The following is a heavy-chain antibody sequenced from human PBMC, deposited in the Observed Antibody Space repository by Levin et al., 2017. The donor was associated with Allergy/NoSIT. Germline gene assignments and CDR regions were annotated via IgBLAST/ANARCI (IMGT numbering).Heavy chain of an antibody. V-gene: IGHV1-46*01. D-gene: IGHD2-2*01. Sequence: ASVKVSCKASGYTFTSYYMHWVRQAPGQGLEWMGIINPSGGSTSYAQKFQGRVTMTRDTSTSTVYMELSSLRSEDTAVYYCARDVEDIVVVPAALDDYWGQGTLVTVSS. CDR3: ARDVEDIVVVPAALDDY. J-gene: IGHJ4*02. CDR1: GYTFTSYY. CDR2: INPSGGST.